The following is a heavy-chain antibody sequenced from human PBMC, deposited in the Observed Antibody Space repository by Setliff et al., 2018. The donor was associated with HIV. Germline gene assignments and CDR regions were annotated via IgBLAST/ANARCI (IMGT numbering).Heavy chain of an antibody. CDR3: ARRGSGFFHYYYYMDV. V-gene: IGHV4-39*01. D-gene: IGHD3-10*01. Sequence: PSETLSLTCTVSGGAISSSSGPGYYWGWVRQPPGGGLEWSGSVYYSGYTYYNPSLRSRVTISVDTSKNQLSLRLTTMTAADTAVYYCARRGSGFFHYYYYMDVWGKGTTVTVS. J-gene: IGHJ6*03. CDR1: GGAISSSSGPGYY. CDR2: VYYSGYT.